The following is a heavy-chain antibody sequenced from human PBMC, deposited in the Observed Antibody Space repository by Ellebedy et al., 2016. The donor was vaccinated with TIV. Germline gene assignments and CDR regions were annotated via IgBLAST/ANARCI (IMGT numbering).Heavy chain of an antibody. CDR2: IDPDDSYI. CDR3: AKLGHRATPDDS. Sequence: GESLKISCKGSGYRFTSYWITWVRQIPGKGLEWMGRIDPDDSYIDYSPSFQGHVTISADRSVTTAYLHFNSLKPSDTAVYYCAKLGHRATPDDSWGQGTLVTVSS. J-gene: IGHJ4*02. V-gene: IGHV5-10-1*01. D-gene: IGHD1-14*01. CDR1: GYRFTSYW.